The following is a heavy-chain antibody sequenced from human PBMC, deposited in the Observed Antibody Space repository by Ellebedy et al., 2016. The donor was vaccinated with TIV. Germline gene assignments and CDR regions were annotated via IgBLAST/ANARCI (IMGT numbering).Heavy chain of an antibody. CDR1: GYTFTSYD. J-gene: IGHJ6*03. D-gene: IGHD3-3*01. CDR2: MNPNSCNT. Sequence: ASVKVSXXASGYTFTSYDINWVRQATGQGFEWMGWMNPNSCNTGYAQKFQGRVTMTRNTSISTAYMELSSLRSEDTAVYYCTRSITIFGVVLTGYYYMDVWGKGTTVTVSS. CDR3: TRSITIFGVVLTGYYYMDV. V-gene: IGHV1-8*01.